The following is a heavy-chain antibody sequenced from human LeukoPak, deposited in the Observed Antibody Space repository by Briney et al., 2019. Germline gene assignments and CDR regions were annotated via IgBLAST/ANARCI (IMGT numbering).Heavy chain of an antibody. CDR3: ARNGIMGAGYYFDY. CDR1: GFTFSTNS. V-gene: IGHV3-48*04. J-gene: IGHJ4*02. Sequence: PGGSLRLSCAASGFTFSTNSMNWVRQAPGKGLEWVSYIDTGTSTIYYADSVKGRFTISRDNAKNSLYLQMNSLRAEDTAVYYSARNGIMGAGYYFDYWGQGTLVAVSS. D-gene: IGHD1-26*01. CDR2: IDTGTSTI.